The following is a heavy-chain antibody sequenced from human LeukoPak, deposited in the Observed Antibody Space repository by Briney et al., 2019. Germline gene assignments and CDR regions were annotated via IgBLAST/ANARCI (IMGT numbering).Heavy chain of an antibody. J-gene: IGHJ4*02. CDR3: ARQGEKLVSRHFDY. Sequence: GESLKISCKGSGYSFTSYWIGWVRQMPGKGLEWMGIIYPGDSDTRYSPSFQGQVTISDDKSIRTPYLQWSTLKASDTAMYYCARQGEKLVSRHFDYWGQGTLVTVSS. CDR1: GYSFTSYW. D-gene: IGHD6-6*01. CDR2: IYPGDSDT. V-gene: IGHV5-51*01.